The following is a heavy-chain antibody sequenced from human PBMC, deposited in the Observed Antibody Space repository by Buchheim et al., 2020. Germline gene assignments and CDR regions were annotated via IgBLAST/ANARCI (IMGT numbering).Heavy chain of an antibody. V-gene: IGHV1-46*01. D-gene: IGHD2-21*01. CDR3: ARGAFLVVVGASDWYFDL. CDR2: INPSGGST. J-gene: IGHJ2*01. CDR1: GYTFTSYY. Sequence: QVQLVQSGAEVKKPGASVKVSCKASGYTFTSYYMHWVRQAPGQGLEWMGIINPSGGSTSYAQKFQGRVTMTRDTSTSKVYMELSSLRSEDTAVYYCARGAFLVVVGASDWYFDLWGRGTL.